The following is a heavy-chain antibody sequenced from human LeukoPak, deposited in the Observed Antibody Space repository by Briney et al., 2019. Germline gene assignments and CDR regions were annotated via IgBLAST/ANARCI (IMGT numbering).Heavy chain of an antibody. Sequence: ASVKVSCKVSGYTLTELSMHWVRQAPGKGLEWMGGFDPEDGETIYAQKFQGRVTMTEDTSTDTAYMELSSLRSEDTAVYYCATSFLVLRYFDSELDYWGQGTLVTVSS. J-gene: IGHJ4*02. V-gene: IGHV1-24*01. D-gene: IGHD3-9*01. CDR1: GYTLTELS. CDR3: ATSFLVLRYFDSELDY. CDR2: FDPEDGET.